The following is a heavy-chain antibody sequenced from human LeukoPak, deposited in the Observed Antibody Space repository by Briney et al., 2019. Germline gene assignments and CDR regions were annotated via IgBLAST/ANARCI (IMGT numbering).Heavy chain of an antibody. CDR3: AKSSLSITMVRGVMIFFDY. CDR2: ISGSGGST. CDR1: GFTFSSYG. D-gene: IGHD3-10*01. V-gene: IGHV3-23*01. J-gene: IGHJ4*02. Sequence: GGSLRLSCAASGFTFSSYGMSWVRQAPGKGLEWVSVISGSGGSTYYADSVKGRFTISRDNSKNTLYLQMNSLRAEDTAVYYCAKSSLSITMVRGVMIFFDYWGQGTLVTVSS.